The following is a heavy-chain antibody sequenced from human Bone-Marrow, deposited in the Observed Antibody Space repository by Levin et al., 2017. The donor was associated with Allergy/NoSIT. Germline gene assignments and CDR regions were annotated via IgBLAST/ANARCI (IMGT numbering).Heavy chain of an antibody. CDR3: AKDTAVAADSYWYFDL. CDR2: ISYDGRNK. D-gene: IGHD6-19*01. Sequence: PGGSLRLSCAASGFTFSRNGIHWVRQAPGKGLEWVAVISYDGRNKYYADSVKGRFTISRDNLKNTLYLQMNSLRAEDTAVYYCAKDTAVAADSYWYFDLWGRGTLVTVSS. CDR1: GFTFSRNG. J-gene: IGHJ2*01. V-gene: IGHV3-30*18.